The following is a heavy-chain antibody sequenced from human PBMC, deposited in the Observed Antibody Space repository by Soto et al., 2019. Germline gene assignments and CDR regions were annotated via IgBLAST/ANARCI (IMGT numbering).Heavy chain of an antibody. Sequence: PGGSLRLSCAASGFTFSSYGMHWVRQAPGKGLEWVAVMWYDGSNKYYADSVKGRFTISRDNSRNTLCLQMNSLRAEDTAVYYCAREAAAAGPFDYWGQGTLVTVSS. CDR1: GFTFSSYG. D-gene: IGHD6-13*01. V-gene: IGHV3-33*01. CDR3: AREAAAAGPFDY. CDR2: MWYDGSNK. J-gene: IGHJ4*02.